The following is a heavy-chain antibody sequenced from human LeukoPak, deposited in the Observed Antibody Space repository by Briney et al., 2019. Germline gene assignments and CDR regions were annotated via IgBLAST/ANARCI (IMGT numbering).Heavy chain of an antibody. J-gene: IGHJ4*02. CDR3: AKGLGSGSYSAYFDY. CDR2: IRYDGSNK. CDR1: GFTFSNAW. V-gene: IGHV3-30*02. D-gene: IGHD3-10*01. Sequence: GGSLRLSCAASGFTFSNAWMSWVRQAPGKGLEWVAFIRYDGSNKYYADSLKSRFTISRDNSKNTLYLQMNSLRAEDTAVYYCAKGLGSGSYSAYFDYWGQGTLVTVSS.